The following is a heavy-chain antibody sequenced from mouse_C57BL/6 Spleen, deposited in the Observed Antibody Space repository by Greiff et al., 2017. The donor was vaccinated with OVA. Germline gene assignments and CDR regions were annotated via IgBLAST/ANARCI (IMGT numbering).Heavy chain of an antibody. CDR3: ARQGTTVVATDFDY. V-gene: IGHV5-6*01. Sequence: EVQRVESGGDLVKPGGSLKLSCAASGFTFSSYGMSWVRQTPDKRLEWVATISSGGSYTYYPDSVKGRFTISRDNAKNTLYLQMSSLKSEDTAMYYCARQGTTVVATDFDYWGQGTTLTVSS. J-gene: IGHJ2*01. D-gene: IGHD1-1*01. CDR2: ISSGGSYT. CDR1: GFTFSSYG.